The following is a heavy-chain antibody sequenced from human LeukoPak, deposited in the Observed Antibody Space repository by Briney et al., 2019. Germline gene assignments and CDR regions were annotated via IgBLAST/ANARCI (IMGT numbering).Heavy chain of an antibody. Sequence: PSETLSLTCAVYGGSFSGYYWSRIRQPPGKGLEWIGEINHSGSTNYNPSLKSRVTISVDTSKNQFSLKLNSVTAADTAVYYCARGQWEIRFDPWGQGTLVTVSS. CDR3: ARGQWEIRFDP. CDR2: INHSGST. J-gene: IGHJ5*02. D-gene: IGHD1-26*01. V-gene: IGHV4-34*01. CDR1: GGSFSGYY.